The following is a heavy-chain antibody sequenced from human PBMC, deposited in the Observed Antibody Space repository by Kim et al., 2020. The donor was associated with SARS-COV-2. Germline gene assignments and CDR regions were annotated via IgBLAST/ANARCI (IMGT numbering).Heavy chain of an antibody. D-gene: IGHD4-17*01. J-gene: IGHJ4*02. CDR3: AKDIEGDYAQSFFDY. V-gene: IGHV3-9*01. Sequence: DSVKGRFTISRDNAKNSLYLQMNSLRAEDTALYYCAKDIEGDYAQSFFDYWGQGTLVTVSS.